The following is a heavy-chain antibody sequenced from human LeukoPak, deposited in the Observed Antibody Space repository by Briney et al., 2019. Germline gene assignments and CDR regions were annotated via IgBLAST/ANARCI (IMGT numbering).Heavy chain of an antibody. D-gene: IGHD3-10*01. Sequence: SETLSLTCAVYGGSFSGYYWSWIRQPPGKGLEWIGEINHSGSTNYNPSLKSRVTISVDTSKNQFSLKLSSVTAADTAVYYCAAYYGSGSYQYGIGAFDIWGQGTMVTVSS. CDR3: AAYYGSGSYQYGIGAFDI. V-gene: IGHV4-34*01. CDR2: INHSGST. CDR1: GGSFSGYY. J-gene: IGHJ3*02.